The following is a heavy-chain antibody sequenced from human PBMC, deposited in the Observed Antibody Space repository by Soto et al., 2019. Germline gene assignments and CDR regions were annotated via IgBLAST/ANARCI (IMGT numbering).Heavy chain of an antibody. CDR2: LTPSGGET. Sequence: GGSLRLSCVASGFTFSTYAMSWVRQAPGKGLEWVSALTPSGGETYYADSVKGRFTISRDNGMNTVYLQMNSLRAEDTAVYYCAKGDLFVGGTIYGMDVWGQGTTVTVSS. D-gene: IGHD3-16*01. CDR1: GFTFSTYA. V-gene: IGHV3-23*01. CDR3: AKGDLFVGGTIYGMDV. J-gene: IGHJ6*02.